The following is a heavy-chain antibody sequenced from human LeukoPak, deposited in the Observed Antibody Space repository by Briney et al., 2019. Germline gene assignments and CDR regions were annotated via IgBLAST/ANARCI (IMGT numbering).Heavy chain of an antibody. CDR1: GFSVSNNY. CDR2: IYSGGST. Sequence: AGGSLRLSCAASGFSVSNNYMDWVRQAPGKGLEWVSVIYSGGSTFYADSVKGRFTISRDNAKNSLYLQMNSLRAEDTAVYYCARAPEELCSGGSCHYYYYGMDVWGQGTTVTVSS. J-gene: IGHJ6*02. V-gene: IGHV3-66*01. CDR3: ARAPEELCSGGSCHYYYYGMDV. D-gene: IGHD2-15*01.